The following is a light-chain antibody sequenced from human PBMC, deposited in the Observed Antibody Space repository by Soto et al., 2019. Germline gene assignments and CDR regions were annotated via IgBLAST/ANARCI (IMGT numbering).Light chain of an antibody. CDR1: SGHSSYA. Sequence: QPVLAQSPSASASPGASVKLTCTLSSGHSSYAISWHQQQPEKGPRYLMKLNSDGSHSKGDGIPDRFSGSSSGAERYLTISSLQSEDEADYDCQTWGTGIHYVFGTGTKLTVL. CDR2: LNSDGSH. V-gene: IGLV4-69*01. J-gene: IGLJ1*01. CDR3: QTWGTGIHYV.